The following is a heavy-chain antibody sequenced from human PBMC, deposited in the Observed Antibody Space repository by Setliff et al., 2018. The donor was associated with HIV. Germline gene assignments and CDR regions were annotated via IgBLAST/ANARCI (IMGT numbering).Heavy chain of an antibody. CDR1: GFTFGDYA. J-gene: IGHJ4*02. Sequence: GGSLRLSCPASGFTFGDYAMSWFRQAPGKGLEWVGFIRSKAYGGTTEYAASVKGRFTISRDDSKSIAYLQMNSLKTEDTAVYYCTREGVYSYGPYFDYWGQGTLVTVSS. CDR2: IRSKAYGGTT. V-gene: IGHV3-49*03. D-gene: IGHD5-18*01. CDR3: TREGVYSYGPYFDY.